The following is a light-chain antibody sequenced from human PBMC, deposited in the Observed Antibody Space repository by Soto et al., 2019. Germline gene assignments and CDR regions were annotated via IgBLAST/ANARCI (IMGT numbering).Light chain of an antibody. J-gene: IGLJ2*01. Sequence: QSALTQPASVSGSPGQSITISCTGTSSDVGGYNYISWYQQHPGKAPKLMIYEVSNRPSGVSNRFSGSKSGNTASLTISGLQAEDEAHYYCNSYTSTSTRVVFGGGTQLTVL. CDR1: SSDVGGYNY. CDR2: EVS. CDR3: NSYTSTSTRVV. V-gene: IGLV2-14*01.